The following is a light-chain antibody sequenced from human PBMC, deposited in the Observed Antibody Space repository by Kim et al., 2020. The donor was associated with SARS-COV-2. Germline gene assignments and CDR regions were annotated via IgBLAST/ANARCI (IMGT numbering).Light chain of an antibody. J-gene: IGKJ2*01. CDR1: QSISSEF. CDR3: QQYTTSPPAYT. V-gene: IGKV3-20*01. Sequence: PGERATLSCRASQSISSEFLAWYQQISGQPPRLLIFGASNRAAGIPDRFSGGGSGTDFTLTITRLEPADSAVYCCQQYTTSPPAYTFGQGTKLEI. CDR2: GAS.